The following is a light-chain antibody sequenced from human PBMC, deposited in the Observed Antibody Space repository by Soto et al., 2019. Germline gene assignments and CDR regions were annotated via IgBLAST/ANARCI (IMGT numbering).Light chain of an antibody. Sequence: EIVMTQSPATLSLSPGERATLSCRASQSVSSNLACYQQKPGQAPRLLIYGASSRATGIPDRFSGSGSGTDFTLTVSSLEPEDFAVYYCQQRSNWPTFGQGTRLEIK. CDR2: GAS. V-gene: IGKV3-11*01. CDR1: QSVSSN. J-gene: IGKJ5*01. CDR3: QQRSNWPT.